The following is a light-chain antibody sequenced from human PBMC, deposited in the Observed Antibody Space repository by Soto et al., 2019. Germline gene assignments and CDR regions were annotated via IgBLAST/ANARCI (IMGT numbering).Light chain of an antibody. CDR3: QQYGSSPWT. CDR2: GAS. Sequence: EIVMTQSPATLSLSPGERATLSCRASQSITRNLAWYQQTPGQAPRLLIYGASTRATGIPARFSGSGSGTEFTLTISSLQSEDFAVYHCQQYGSSPWTFGQGTKVDIK. V-gene: IGKV3-15*01. CDR1: QSITRN. J-gene: IGKJ1*01.